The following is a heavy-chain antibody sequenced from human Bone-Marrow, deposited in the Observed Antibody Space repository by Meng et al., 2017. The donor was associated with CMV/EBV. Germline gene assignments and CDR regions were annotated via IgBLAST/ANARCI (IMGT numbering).Heavy chain of an antibody. CDR3: ARCANAFATGGLVKYIDL. CDR1: GGSFNVYY. D-gene: IGHD1-26*01. Sequence: SETLSLTCAVYGGSFNVYYWTWIRQSPGKGLEWIGESDYNGGPHYNPSLGSRVTISVDKSKSQFSLSLTSVTVADTAVYFCARCANAFATGGLVKYIDLWSQGTLVTVSS. V-gene: IGHV4-34*01. J-gene: IGHJ4*02. CDR2: SDYNGGP.